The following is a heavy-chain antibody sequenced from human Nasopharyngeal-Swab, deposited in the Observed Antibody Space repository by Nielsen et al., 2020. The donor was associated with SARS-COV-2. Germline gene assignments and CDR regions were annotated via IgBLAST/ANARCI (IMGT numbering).Heavy chain of an antibody. D-gene: IGHD3-3*01. J-gene: IGHJ3*02. CDR3: ATSHRPYYDFWSGYYAPHDAFDI. Sequence: WVRQAPGQGLEWMGRINPNSGGTNYAQKFQGRVTMTRDTSISTAYMELSRLRSDDTAVYYCATSHRPYYDFWSGYYAPHDAFDIWGQGTMVTVSS. V-gene: IGHV1-2*06. CDR2: INPNSGGT.